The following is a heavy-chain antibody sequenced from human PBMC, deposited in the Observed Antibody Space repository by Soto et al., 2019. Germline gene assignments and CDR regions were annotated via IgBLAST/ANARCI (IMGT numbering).Heavy chain of an antibody. CDR1: GFTFSSYG. CDR3: ARDYDSSGYPRYYFDY. Sequence: TGGSLRLSCAASGFTFSSYGVHWVRQAPGKGLEWVAVIWYDGSNKYYADSVKGRFTISRDNSKNTLYLQMNSLRAEDTAVYYCARDYDSSGYPRYYFDYWGQGTLVTSPQ. V-gene: IGHV3-33*01. D-gene: IGHD3-22*01. CDR2: IWYDGSNK. J-gene: IGHJ4*02.